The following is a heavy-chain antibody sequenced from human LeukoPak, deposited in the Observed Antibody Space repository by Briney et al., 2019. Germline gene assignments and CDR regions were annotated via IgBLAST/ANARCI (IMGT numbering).Heavy chain of an antibody. D-gene: IGHD6-19*01. V-gene: IGHV4-38-2*02. Sequence: SETLSLTCTVSGYSISSGYYWGWIRQPPGKGLEWIGSIYHSGSTYYNPSLKSRVTISVDTSKNQFSLKLSSVTAADTAVYYCARIATSLGYSSGWVFDYWGQGTLVTVSS. CDR2: IYHSGST. CDR1: GYSISSGYY. J-gene: IGHJ4*02. CDR3: ARIATSLGYSSGWVFDY.